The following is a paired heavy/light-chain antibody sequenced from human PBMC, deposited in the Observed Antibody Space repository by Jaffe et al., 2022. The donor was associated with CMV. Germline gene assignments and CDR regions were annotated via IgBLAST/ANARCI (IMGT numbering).Light chain of an antibody. CDR1: QGISNY. V-gene: IGKV1-27*01. CDR3: QKYNSAPYT. CDR2: GAS. Sequence: DIQMTQSPSSLSTSVGDRVTITCRTSQGISNYLAWYQLKPGKVPNLLIYGASTLQSGVPSRFSGSGSGTDFTLTISSLQPEDVATYYCQKYNSAPYTFGPGTKVDI. J-gene: IGKJ3*01.
Heavy chain of an antibody. Sequence: EVQLVESGGGLVQPGGSLILSCAASGFPFDRYEMNWVRQAPGKGLEWVSYISAGGDVIYYADSLKGRFTISRDNAKNSLFLQVNSLRAEDTAIYYCARDRLDFWSGFFDFWGQGTLVTVSS. V-gene: IGHV3-48*03. CDR3: ARDRLDFWSGFFDF. CDR1: GFPFDRYE. J-gene: IGHJ4*02. CDR2: ISAGGDVI. D-gene: IGHD3-3*01.